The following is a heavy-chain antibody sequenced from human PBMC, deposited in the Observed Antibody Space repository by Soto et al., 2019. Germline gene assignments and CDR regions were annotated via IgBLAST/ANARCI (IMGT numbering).Heavy chain of an antibody. V-gene: IGHV1-2*04. CDR2: INPKSGGT. Sequence: ASVKVSCKASGYSFTDYHIHWVRQAPGQGLEWLGRINPKSGGTSTAQKFQGWVTMTTDTSISTASMELTRLTSDDTAIYYCARGDSTDCSNGVCSFFYNHDMDIWGQGTTVTVSS. D-gene: IGHD2-8*01. J-gene: IGHJ6*02. CDR3: ARGDSTDCSNGVCSFFYNHDMDI. CDR1: GYSFTDYH.